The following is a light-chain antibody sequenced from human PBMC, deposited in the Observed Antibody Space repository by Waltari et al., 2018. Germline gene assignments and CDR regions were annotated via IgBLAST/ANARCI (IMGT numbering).Light chain of an antibody. Sequence: QSALTQPRSVSGSPGQSVTLSCTGPSGDVGGNNYVPWYQQHPGKAPKVMIYDLSRRPSGVPDRFSGSRSANTASLTISGLQAEDEADYYCCSYAGSYTWVFGGGTKVTVL. V-gene: IGLV2-11*01. CDR1: SGDVGGNNY. CDR3: CSYAGSYTWV. J-gene: IGLJ3*02. CDR2: DLS.